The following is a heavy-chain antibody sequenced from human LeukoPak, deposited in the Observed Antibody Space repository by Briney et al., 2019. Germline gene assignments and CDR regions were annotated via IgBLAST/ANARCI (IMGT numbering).Heavy chain of an antibody. CDR3: AKLGGQEVYNYYVGV. J-gene: IGHJ6*03. Sequence: PGRSLRLPCAASGFTFSSYAMHWVRQAPGKGLEWVAVISYDGSNKYYADSVRGQFTISRDNSKNTLYLQMNSLRAEDTAVYYCAKLGGQEVYNYYVGVWGKGTTVAVSS. V-gene: IGHV3-30*01. CDR2: ISYDGSNK. CDR1: GFTFSSYA. D-gene: IGHD3-16*01.